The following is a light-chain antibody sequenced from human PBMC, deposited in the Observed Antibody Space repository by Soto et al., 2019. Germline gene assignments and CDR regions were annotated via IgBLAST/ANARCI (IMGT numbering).Light chain of an antibody. Sequence: EIVLTQSPGTLSLSPGERATLSCRASQSVSSSYLASYQQKPGQAPRLLIYGASSRTTGIPDRFSGSGCGTDFTLTISRLEPEDFAVYYCQHYGSSRTFGQGTKVEIQ. CDR1: QSVSSSY. V-gene: IGKV3-20*01. CDR2: GAS. CDR3: QHYGSSRT. J-gene: IGKJ1*01.